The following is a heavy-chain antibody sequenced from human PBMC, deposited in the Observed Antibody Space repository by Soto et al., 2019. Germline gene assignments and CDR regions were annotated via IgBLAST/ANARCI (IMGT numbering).Heavy chain of an antibody. CDR1: GGTFSSYA. J-gene: IGHJ6*02. CDR2: IIPIFGTA. D-gene: IGHD3-22*01. CDR3: ARGITTIVVVTTGYYYGMDV. Sequence: SVKVSCKASGGTFSSYAISWVRQAPGQGLEWMGGIIPIFGTANYAQKFQGRVTITADESTSTAYMELSSLRSEDTAVYYCARGITTIVVVTTGYYYGMDVWGQGTTVTVSS. V-gene: IGHV1-69*13.